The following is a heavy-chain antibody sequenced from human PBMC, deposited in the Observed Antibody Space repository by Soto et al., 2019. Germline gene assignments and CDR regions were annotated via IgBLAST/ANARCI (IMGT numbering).Heavy chain of an antibody. V-gene: IGHV3-7*04. CDR2: IKQDGSEK. CDR3: VRDLSGTWGFDY. Sequence: EVQLVESGGGLVQPGGSLRLSCAGSEFTFSSYWMNWVRQAPGKGLEWVANIKQDGSEKHYVGSVKGRFTISRDNAKNSLFLQMTSLRAEDTAVYYCVRDLSGTWGFDYWGQGTLVTVSS. J-gene: IGHJ4*02. CDR1: EFTFSSYW. D-gene: IGHD1-1*01.